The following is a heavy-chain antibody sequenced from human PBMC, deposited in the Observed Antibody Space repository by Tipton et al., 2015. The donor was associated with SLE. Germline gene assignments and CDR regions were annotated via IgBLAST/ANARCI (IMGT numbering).Heavy chain of an antibody. J-gene: IGHJ4*02. D-gene: IGHD1-26*01. CDR2: ISYDGTDK. CDR1: GFTFRSYA. CDR3: AAGVISGANAVDY. Sequence: RSLRLSCAASGFTFRSYAMHWVRQAPGKGLEWVAVISYDGTDKHYADSVKGRFTMSRDNSNNRVYLQILSLRGEDTAVYYCAAGVISGANAVDYWGQGTLVTVSS. V-gene: IGHV3-30*04.